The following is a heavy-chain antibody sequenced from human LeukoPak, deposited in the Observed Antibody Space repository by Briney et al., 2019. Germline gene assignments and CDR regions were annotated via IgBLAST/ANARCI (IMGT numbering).Heavy chain of an antibody. CDR2: ISGSGDNT. J-gene: IGHJ4*02. CDR1: EFTFEIYG. V-gene: IGHV3-23*01. D-gene: IGHD3-16*01. CDR3: AKDLSSVITALIGGY. Sequence: GGSLRLSCVGHEFTFEIYGMNWVRQAPGKRLEWVSVISGSGDNTYYADSVKGRFTISRDNSKNTVYLQMNSLRAEDTAVYYCAKDLSSVITALIGGYWGQGTLVTVSS.